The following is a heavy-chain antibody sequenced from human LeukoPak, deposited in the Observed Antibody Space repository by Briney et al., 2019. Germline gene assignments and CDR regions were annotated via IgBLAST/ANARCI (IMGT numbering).Heavy chain of an antibody. CDR1: GGSISSYY. CDR3: AGSAGTPYYFDY. Sequence: SETLSLTCTVSGGSISSYYWSWIRQPPGKGLEWTGYIYYSGSTNYNPSLKSRVTISVDTSKNQFSLKLSSVTAADTAVYYCAGSAGTPYYFDYWGQGTLVTVSS. V-gene: IGHV4-59*08. CDR2: IYYSGST. J-gene: IGHJ4*02. D-gene: IGHD6-13*01.